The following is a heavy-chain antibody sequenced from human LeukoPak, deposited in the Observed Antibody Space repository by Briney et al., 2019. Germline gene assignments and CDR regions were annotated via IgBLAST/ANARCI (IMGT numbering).Heavy chain of an antibody. CDR2: MNPNSGNT. Sequence: GASVKVSCKASGYTFTSYDINWVRQATGQGLEWMGWMNPNSGNTGYAQKFQGRVTMTRDTSTSTVYMELSNLRSEDTAVYYCARDQTDCSSTSCHNFHYGMDVWGQGTTVTVS. CDR1: GYTFTSYD. V-gene: IGHV1-8*01. CDR3: ARDQTDCSSTSCHNFHYGMDV. J-gene: IGHJ6*02. D-gene: IGHD2-2*01.